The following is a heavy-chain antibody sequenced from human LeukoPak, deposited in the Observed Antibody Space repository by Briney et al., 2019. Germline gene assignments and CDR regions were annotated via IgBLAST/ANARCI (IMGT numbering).Heavy chain of an antibody. CDR3: ARELYVWGSYLYYPHPGEYYYMDV. J-gene: IGHJ6*03. V-gene: IGHV4-39*07. CDR2: IYYSGST. D-gene: IGHD3-16*02. Sequence: PGGSLRLSCAASGFTFSNYAMRWVRQPPGKGLEWIGSIYYSGSTYYNPSLKSRVTISVDTSKNQFSLKLSSVTAADTAVYYCARELYVWGSYLYYPHPGEYYYMDVWGKGTTVTVSS. CDR1: GFTFSNYA.